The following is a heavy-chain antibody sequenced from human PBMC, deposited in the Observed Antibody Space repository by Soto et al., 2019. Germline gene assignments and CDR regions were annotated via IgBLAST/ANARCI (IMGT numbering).Heavy chain of an antibody. CDR2: IYSGGST. J-gene: IGHJ6*02. CDR1: GFTVSSNY. D-gene: IGHD4-17*01. Sequence: EVQLVESGGGLVQPGGSLRLSCAASGFTVSSNYMSWVRQAPGKGLEWVSVIYSGGSTYYADSVKGRFTISRDNSKNTLYLQMNSLRAEDTAVYYCARGTTVTAYSYGMDVWGQGTTVTVSS. V-gene: IGHV3-66*01. CDR3: ARGTTVTAYSYGMDV.